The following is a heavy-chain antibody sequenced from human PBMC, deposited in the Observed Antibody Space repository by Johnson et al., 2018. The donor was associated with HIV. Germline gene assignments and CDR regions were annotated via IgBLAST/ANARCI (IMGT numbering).Heavy chain of an antibody. V-gene: IGHV3-23*04. CDR3: AKAPLSGYEDAFDI. Sequence: VQLVESGGGVVQPGRSLRLSCAASGFTFSSYAMAWVRQAPGKGLEWVSTISGSGSSTHYADSVKGRFTISRDNSRNTLYLQMNSLRAEDTAVYYCAKAPLSGYEDAFDIWGQGTMVTVSS. J-gene: IGHJ3*02. CDR2: ISGSGSST. D-gene: IGHD3-22*01. CDR1: GFTFSSYA.